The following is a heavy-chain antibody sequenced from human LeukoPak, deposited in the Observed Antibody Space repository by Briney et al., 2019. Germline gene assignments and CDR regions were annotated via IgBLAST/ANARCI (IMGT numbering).Heavy chain of an antibody. J-gene: IGHJ5*02. CDR2: INHSGST. Sequence: SETLSLTCAVYGGSFSGYYWSWIRQPPGKGLEWIGEINHSGSTNYNPSLKSRVTISVDTSKNQFSLKLSSVTAADTAVYYCARGSRLGRRYSSSWYDRFDPWGQGTLVTVSS. V-gene: IGHV4-34*01. D-gene: IGHD6-13*01. CDR1: GGSFSGYY. CDR3: ARGSRLGRRYSSSWYDRFDP.